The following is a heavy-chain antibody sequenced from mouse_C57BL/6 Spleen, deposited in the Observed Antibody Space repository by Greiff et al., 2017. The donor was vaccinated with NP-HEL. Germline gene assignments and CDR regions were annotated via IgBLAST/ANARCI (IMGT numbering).Heavy chain of an antibody. Sequence: EVKLVESGGGLVKPGGSLKLSCAASGFTFSDYGMHWVRQAPEKGLEWVAYISSGSSTIYYADTVKGRFTISRDNAKNTRFLQMTSLRSEDTAMYYCARGYYSTLYAMDYWGQGTSVTVSS. CDR1: GFTFSDYG. D-gene: IGHD2-5*01. V-gene: IGHV5-17*01. CDR2: ISSGSSTI. CDR3: ARGYYSTLYAMDY. J-gene: IGHJ4*01.